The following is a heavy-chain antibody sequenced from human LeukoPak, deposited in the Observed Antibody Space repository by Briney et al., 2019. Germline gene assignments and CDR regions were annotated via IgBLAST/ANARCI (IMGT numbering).Heavy chain of an antibody. Sequence: SVKVSCKVSGYTLTELSMHWVRQAPGKGLEWMGGIIPIFGTANYAQKFQGRVTITADESTSTAYMELSSLRSEDTAVYYCASRGLYCGGDCYGDYYFDYWGQGTLVTVSS. CDR2: IIPIFGTA. D-gene: IGHD2-21*01. CDR1: GYTLTELS. V-gene: IGHV1-69*13. CDR3: ASRGLYCGGDCYGDYYFDY. J-gene: IGHJ4*02.